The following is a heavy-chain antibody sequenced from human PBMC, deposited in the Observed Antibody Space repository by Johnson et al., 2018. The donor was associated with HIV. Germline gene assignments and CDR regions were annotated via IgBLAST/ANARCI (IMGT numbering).Heavy chain of an antibody. CDR3: AKGWEGVTSGDAFDI. J-gene: IGHJ3*02. CDR1: GFTFSRYD. Sequence: QVQLVESGGGVVQPGRSLRLSCAASGFTFSRYDMHWVRQAPGKGLEWGAIISYDGSNKYYAYSVKGRFTISRDNSKNTLYLQMNSLRAEDTAVYYCAKGWEGVTSGDAFDIWGQGTMVTVSS. CDR2: ISYDGSNK. V-gene: IGHV3-30*18. D-gene: IGHD2-21*02.